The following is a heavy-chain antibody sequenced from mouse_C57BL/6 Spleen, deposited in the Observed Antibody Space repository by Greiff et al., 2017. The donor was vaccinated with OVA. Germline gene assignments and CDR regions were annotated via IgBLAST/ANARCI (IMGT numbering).Heavy chain of an antibody. Sequence: QVHVKQSGPGLVQPSQSLSITCTVSGFSLTSYGVHWVRQSPGKGLEWLGVIWSGGSTDYNAAFISRLSISKDNSKSQVFFKMNSLQADDTAIYYCATSYYDFAYWGQGTLVTVSA. CDR1: GFSLTSYG. D-gene: IGHD2-4*01. CDR2: IWSGGST. V-gene: IGHV2-2*01. CDR3: ATSYYDFAY. J-gene: IGHJ3*01.